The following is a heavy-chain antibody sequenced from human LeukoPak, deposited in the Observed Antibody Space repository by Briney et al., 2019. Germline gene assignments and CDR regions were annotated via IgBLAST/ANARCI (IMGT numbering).Heavy chain of an antibody. V-gene: IGHV3-48*01. CDR1: GFSFSTYT. D-gene: IGHD3-9*01. J-gene: IGHJ4*02. Sequence: GGSLRLSCAASGFSFSTYTMNWVRQAPGKGLEWVSYISSGSTTIYYADSVKGRFTISRDNAKNSLYLQMISLRPEDTAIYYCARGYYDISTGYSYWGQGTLVTVSS. CDR2: ISSGSTTI. CDR3: ARGYYDISTGYSY.